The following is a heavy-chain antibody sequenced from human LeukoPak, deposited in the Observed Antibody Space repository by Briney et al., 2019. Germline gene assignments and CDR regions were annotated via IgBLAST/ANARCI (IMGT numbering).Heavy chain of an antibody. J-gene: IGHJ4*02. D-gene: IGHD3-9*01. CDR1: GFTCSTYV. V-gene: IGHV3-23*01. CDR2: ILHNGDST. CDR3: AKAHPQGTTLCFDC. Sequence: GGSLRLSCAASGFTCSTYVMSWVRQAPGKGLEWLSLILHNGDSTYYADSVEGRFTISRDNSKNTLYLQMNSLRVEDTAIYYCAKAHPQGTTLCFDCWGQGTLVTVSS.